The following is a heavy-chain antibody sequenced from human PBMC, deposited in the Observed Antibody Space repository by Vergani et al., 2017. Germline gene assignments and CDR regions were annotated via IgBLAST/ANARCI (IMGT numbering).Heavy chain of an antibody. Sequence: EVQLVESGGGLVQPGRSLRLSCAASGFTFDDYAMHWVRQAPGKGLEWVSGINWNGGSTGYADSVKGRFTISRDNAKNSLYLQMNSLRAEDTALYYCARDPYGGNGKFDYWGQGTLVTVSS. CDR3: ARDPYGGNGKFDY. J-gene: IGHJ4*02. CDR1: GFTFDDYA. CDR2: INWNGGST. D-gene: IGHD4-23*01. V-gene: IGHV3-20*04.